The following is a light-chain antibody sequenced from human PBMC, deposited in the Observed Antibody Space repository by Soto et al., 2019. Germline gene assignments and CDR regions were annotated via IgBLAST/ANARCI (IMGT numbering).Light chain of an antibody. V-gene: IGLV1-44*01. J-gene: IGLJ2*01. CDR1: SSNIGSNS. Sequence: QSVLTQSPSASGTAGQRITISCSGGSSNIGSNSVNWYQQVPGTAPKVLIYRNHERPSRVPDRFSGSKSGTSASLAISGLQSEDEANYYCASWDDSLNVVLFGGGTKLTVL. CDR3: ASWDDSLNVVL. CDR2: RNH.